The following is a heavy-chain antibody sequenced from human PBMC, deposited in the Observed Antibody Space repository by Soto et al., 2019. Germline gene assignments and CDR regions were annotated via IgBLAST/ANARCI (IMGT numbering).Heavy chain of an antibody. CDR1: GFTFSSYA. J-gene: IGHJ4*02. V-gene: IGHV3-23*01. CDR3: ARVLRASSTSSFDY. CDR2: ISGSGGST. D-gene: IGHD2-2*01. Sequence: PGGSLRLSCAASGFTFSSYAMSWVRQAPGKGLEWVSAISGSGGSTYYADSVKGRFTISRDNSKNTLYLQMNSLRAEDTAVYYCARVLRASSTSSFDYWGQGTLVTVSS.